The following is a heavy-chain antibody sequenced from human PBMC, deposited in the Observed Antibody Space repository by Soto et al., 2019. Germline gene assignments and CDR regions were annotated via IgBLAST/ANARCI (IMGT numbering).Heavy chain of an antibody. Sequence: PGWSLRLSCAASGFTFSSYAMSLVRQAPGKGLEWVSSISGSGGSTYYADSVKGRFTISRDNSKNTLYLQMNSLRAEDTAVYYCAKDKTLGPHHYPSEYWGEGTLVTVSS. CDR2: ISGSGGST. CDR1: GFTFSSYA. J-gene: IGHJ4*02. V-gene: IGHV3-23*01. CDR3: AKDKTLGPHHYPSEY. D-gene: IGHD3-10*01.